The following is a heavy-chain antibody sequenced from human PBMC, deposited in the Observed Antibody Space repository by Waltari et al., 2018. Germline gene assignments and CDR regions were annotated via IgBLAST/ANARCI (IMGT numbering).Heavy chain of an antibody. D-gene: IGHD3-10*01. J-gene: IGHJ3*02. CDR2: IYYSGST. V-gene: IGHV4-59*01. CDR1: GGSISSYY. Sequence: QVQLQESGPGLVKPSETLSLTCTVSGGSISSYYWSWIRQPPGKGLEWIGYIYYSGSTNYNPSLKSLVTISVDTSKNQFSLKLSSVTAADTAVYYCAREGRFTRAFDIWGQGTMVTVSS. CDR3: AREGRFTRAFDI.